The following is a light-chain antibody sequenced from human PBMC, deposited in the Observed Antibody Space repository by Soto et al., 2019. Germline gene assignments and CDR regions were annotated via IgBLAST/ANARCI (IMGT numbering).Light chain of an antibody. V-gene: IGKV3-20*01. CDR2: GAS. CDR1: QSVSSSY. Sequence: EIVLTQSPGPLSLSPGERATLSCRASQSVSSSYLAWYQQKPGQAPRLLIYGASSRATGIPDRFSGSGSGTDVTLTISRLEPEDFAVYYCQQYGSSPTFGQGTKVEIK. CDR3: QQYGSSPT. J-gene: IGKJ1*01.